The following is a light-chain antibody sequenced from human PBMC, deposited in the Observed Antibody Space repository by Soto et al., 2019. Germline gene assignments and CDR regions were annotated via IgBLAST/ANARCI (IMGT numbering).Light chain of an antibody. V-gene: IGKV3-11*01. Sequence: EIVLTQSPATLSSIPCDRVTLSFMASQYINTRLAWYQHRPGQAPRLLIYQTSIRAAGIPARFSASGSGTDFTLTISDVQPEDFALYYCHQRQSWPRTFGQGTKVDIK. CDR3: HQRQSWPRT. J-gene: IGKJ1*01. CDR2: QTS. CDR1: QYINTR.